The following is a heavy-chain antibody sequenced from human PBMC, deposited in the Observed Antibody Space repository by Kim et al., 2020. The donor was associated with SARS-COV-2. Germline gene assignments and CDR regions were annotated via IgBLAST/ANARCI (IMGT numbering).Heavy chain of an antibody. CDR1: GFTFSSYD. Sequence: GGSLRLSCAPSGFTFSSYDMNWVRQAPGKGLEWVADINTDSSNIYYADSVKGRFTIYRDNARKSLYLQMNSLRVEDTAVYYCVTNTARCSGGSCYFENWGQGTLVSVSS. CDR2: INTDSSNI. J-gene: IGHJ4*02. V-gene: IGHV3-48*04. D-gene: IGHD2-15*01. CDR3: VTNTARCSGGSCYFEN.